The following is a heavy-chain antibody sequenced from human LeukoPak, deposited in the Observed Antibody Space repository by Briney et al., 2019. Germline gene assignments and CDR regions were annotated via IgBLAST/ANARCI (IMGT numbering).Heavy chain of an antibody. Sequence: PGGSLRLSCAASGFTFSSYAMNWVRQAPGKGLEWVSTIKNSDGSTYYADSVKGRFTISRDNSKNTLFLQMNNMRAEDTAVYYCAKGVASTWYYFDFWGQETLVTV. D-gene: IGHD2/OR15-2a*01. CDR3: AKGVASTWYYFDF. CDR1: GFTFSSYA. V-gene: IGHV3-23*01. CDR2: IKNSDGST. J-gene: IGHJ4*02.